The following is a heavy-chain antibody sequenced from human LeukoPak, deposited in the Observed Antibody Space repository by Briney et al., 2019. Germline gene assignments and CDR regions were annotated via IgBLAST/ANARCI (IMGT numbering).Heavy chain of an antibody. Sequence: GASVKVSCKASGYTFTGYYMHWVRQAPGQGLEWMGWINPNSGGTNYAQKFQGRVTMTRDTSISTAYMELSRLRSDDTAVYYCARDGSEDIVVVPANYCYYGMDVWGQGTTVTVSS. CDR2: INPNSGGT. CDR1: GYTFTGYY. CDR3: ARDGSEDIVVVPANYCYYGMDV. V-gene: IGHV1-2*02. D-gene: IGHD2-2*01. J-gene: IGHJ6*02.